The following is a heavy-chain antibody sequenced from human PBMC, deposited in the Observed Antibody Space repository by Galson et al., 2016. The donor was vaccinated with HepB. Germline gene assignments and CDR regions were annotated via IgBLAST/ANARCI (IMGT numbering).Heavy chain of an antibody. CDR3: ARGVVVRGGYSDSGFFAPQRDVSSYYYGLDV. CDR2: IYNSGRA. J-gene: IGHJ6*04. Sequence: GLEWIGRIYNSGRAKYNLSLKSRVTMSVDTSKNQFSLKLSSVTAADTAVYYCARGVVVRGGYSDSGFFAPQRDVSSYYYGLDVWGKGTTVTVSS. V-gene: IGHV4-59*10. D-gene: IGHD5-12*01.